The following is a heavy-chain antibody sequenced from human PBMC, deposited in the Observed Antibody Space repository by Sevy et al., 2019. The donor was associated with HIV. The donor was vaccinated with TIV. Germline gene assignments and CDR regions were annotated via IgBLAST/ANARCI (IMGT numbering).Heavy chain of an antibody. J-gene: IGHJ6*02. V-gene: IGHV1-69*13. CDR3: AISMVPAAIPYYYYGMDI. CDR1: GGTFSSYA. CDR2: IIPIFRTV. D-gene: IGHD2-2*01. Sequence: ASVKVSCKASGGTFSSYAISWVRQAPGQGLEWMGGIIPIFRTVNYAQKFQGRVTITADESTSTAYMELSSLRSEDTAVYYCAISMVPAAIPYYYYGMDIWGQGTTVTVSS.